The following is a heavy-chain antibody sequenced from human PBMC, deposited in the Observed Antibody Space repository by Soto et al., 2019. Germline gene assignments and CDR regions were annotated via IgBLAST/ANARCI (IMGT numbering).Heavy chain of an antibody. CDR2: IYYSGST. Sequence: SETLSLTCTVSGGSISSGDYYWSWIRQPPGKGLEWIGYIYYSGSTYYNPSLKSRVTISVDTSKNQFSLKLSSVTAADTAVYYCAREMVRGDPVDYWGQGTLVTVSS. CDR3: AREMVRGDPVDY. V-gene: IGHV4-30-4*01. CDR1: GGSISSGDYY. J-gene: IGHJ4*02. D-gene: IGHD3-10*01.